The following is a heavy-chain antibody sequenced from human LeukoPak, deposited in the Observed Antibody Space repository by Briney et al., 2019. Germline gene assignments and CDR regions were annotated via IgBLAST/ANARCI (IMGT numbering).Heavy chain of an antibody. CDR3: AKDVNVGGDYFDY. Sequence: GGSLRLSCAASGFTFRNYGMHSVRLAPGKGLEWVAFIRYDGSIKYYVDSVKGRFTVSRDNSKNTLYLQMNSLRAEDTAIYYCAKDVNVGGDYFDYWGQGTLVTVSS. D-gene: IGHD3-10*01. J-gene: IGHJ4*02. CDR2: IRYDGSIK. CDR1: GFTFRNYG. V-gene: IGHV3-30*02.